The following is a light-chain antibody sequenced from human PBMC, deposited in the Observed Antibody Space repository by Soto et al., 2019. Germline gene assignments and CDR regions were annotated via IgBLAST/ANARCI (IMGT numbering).Light chain of an antibody. Sequence: DDVLTQHPHSLPVSLGEGRTINCQSSQSVLDSSNNKNYLAWYQQKPGQPPKLLIYGASTRESGVPDRFSGSGSGTDFTLTISSLQAEDVAVYYCQQYYSTLLTFGRGTKVDI. CDR1: QSVLDSSNNKNY. CDR2: GAS. V-gene: IGKV4-1*01. J-gene: IGKJ4*02. CDR3: QQYYSTLLT.